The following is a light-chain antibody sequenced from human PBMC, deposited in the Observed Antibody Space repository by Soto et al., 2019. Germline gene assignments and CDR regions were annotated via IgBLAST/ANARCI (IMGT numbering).Light chain of an antibody. CDR1: QSVSSN. J-gene: IGKJ1*01. Sequence: EIVMTQSQATRSVSPGERATLSCRASQSVSSNLAWYQQKPGQAPRLLIYGASTRATGIPVRFSGSGSGPEFTLTISSLQSEDFAVYYCQQYNNWPPWTFGRGTKVEIK. CDR2: GAS. CDR3: QQYNNWPPWT. V-gene: IGKV3-15*01.